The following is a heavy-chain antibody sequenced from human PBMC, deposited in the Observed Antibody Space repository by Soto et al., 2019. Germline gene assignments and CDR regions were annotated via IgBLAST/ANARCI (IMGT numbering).Heavy chain of an antibody. Sequence: EVQLVESGGGLVKPGGSLRLSCAASGFTFTSYTINWVRQAPGKGLAWVSSISGSGSYIYYADSLKGRLTISRDNANNSLDLQMNSLRDEDTAVYYCARGPGYSSGWLLDYWGQGTLVTVSS. CDR2: ISGSGSYI. CDR3: ARGPGYSSGWLLDY. J-gene: IGHJ4*02. D-gene: IGHD6-19*01. CDR1: GFTFTSYT. V-gene: IGHV3-21*01.